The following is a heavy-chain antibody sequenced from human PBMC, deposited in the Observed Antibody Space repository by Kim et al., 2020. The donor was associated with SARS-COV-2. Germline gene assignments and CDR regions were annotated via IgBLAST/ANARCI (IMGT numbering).Heavy chain of an antibody. D-gene: IGHD2-2*02. V-gene: IGHV1-24*01. CDR3: ATGTAAIPPGWFDP. J-gene: IGHJ5*02. Sequence: AQKFQGRVTMTEDTSTYTAYMELSSLRSEDTAVYYCATGTAAIPPGWFDPWGQGTLVTVSS.